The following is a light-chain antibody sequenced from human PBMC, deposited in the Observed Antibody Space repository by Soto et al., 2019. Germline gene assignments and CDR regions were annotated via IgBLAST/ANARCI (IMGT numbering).Light chain of an antibody. CDR1: SSDVGSYNL. J-gene: IGLJ1*01. CDR3: CSYAGSIPYV. V-gene: IGLV2-23*01. Sequence: QSALTQPASVSGSPGQSITISCTGTSSDVGSYNLVSWYQQHPGKAPKLMIYEGSKRPSGVSNRFSGSKSGNTASLTISGHQAEDEADYYCCSYAGSIPYVFGTGTKLTVL. CDR2: EGS.